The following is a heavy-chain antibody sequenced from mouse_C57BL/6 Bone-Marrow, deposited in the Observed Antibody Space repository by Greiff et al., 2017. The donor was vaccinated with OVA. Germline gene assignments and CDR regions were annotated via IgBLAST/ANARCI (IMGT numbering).Heavy chain of an antibody. J-gene: IGHJ4*01. D-gene: IGHD2-4*01. CDR1: GYTFTSYG. Sequence: VQLQESGAELARPGASVKLSCKASGYTFTSYGISWVKQRTGQGLEWIGEIYPRSGNTYYNEKFKGKATLTADKSSSTASMELRSLTSEDSAVYFCGGEEGGLRPPYAMDYWGQGTSVTVSS. CDR2: IYPRSGNT. V-gene: IGHV1-81*01. CDR3: GGEEGGLRPPYAMDY.